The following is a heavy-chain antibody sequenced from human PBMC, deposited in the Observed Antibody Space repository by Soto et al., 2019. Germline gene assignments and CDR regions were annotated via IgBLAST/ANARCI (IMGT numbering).Heavy chain of an antibody. CDR2: ISAYTGNT. CDR3: LWGSSEFDY. CDR1: GYSFTTYG. Sequence: ASVKVSFKASGYSFTTYGISWVRQAPGQGLEWMGWISAYTGNTKYAPKLQGGVTMTTDTSTTTAYMELRSLRSADTAVYYCLWGSSEFDYWGQGTLVTVSS. D-gene: IGHD3-16*01. V-gene: IGHV1-18*01. J-gene: IGHJ4*02.